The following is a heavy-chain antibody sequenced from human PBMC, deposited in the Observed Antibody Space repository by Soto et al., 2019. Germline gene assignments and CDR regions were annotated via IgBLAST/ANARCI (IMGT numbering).Heavy chain of an antibody. CDR3: ARSSHKESWFGP. J-gene: IGHJ5*02. CDR2: ISSGGSTI. D-gene: IGHD6-13*01. V-gene: IGHV3-48*03. Sequence: PGGSLRLSCAASGFTFSSYEMNWVRQAPGKGLEWVSYISSGGSTIYYADSVRGRFTISRDNAKNSLYLQMNSLRAADTAVYYCARSSHKESWFGPWGQGTLVTVSS. CDR1: GFTFSSYE.